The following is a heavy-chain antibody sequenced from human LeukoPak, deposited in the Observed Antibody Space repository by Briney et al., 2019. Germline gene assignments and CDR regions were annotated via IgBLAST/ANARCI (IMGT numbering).Heavy chain of an antibody. CDR2: IYYTGST. J-gene: IGHJ4*02. Sequence: PSETLSLTCTVSGGSISNYYWSWIRQPPGKRLEWIGYIYYTGSTNYNPSLKSRVTISLDTSKNQFSLRLRSVTAADTAVYYCARDRGAGDHFDYWGQGTLVTVSS. CDR3: ARDRGAGDHFDY. CDR1: GGSISNYY. V-gene: IGHV4-59*01. D-gene: IGHD3-10*01.